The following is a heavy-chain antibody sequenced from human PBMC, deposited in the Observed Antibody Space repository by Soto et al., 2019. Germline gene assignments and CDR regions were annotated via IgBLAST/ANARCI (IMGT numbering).Heavy chain of an antibody. CDR1: GDSVSSNSAA. Sequence: SQTLSLPCAISGDSVSSNSAAWNWIRQSPSRGLEWLGRTYYRSQWYTDYAVSMKNRITINPDTSKNQFSLQLNSVTPEDTAVYYCARSTDSSFDYWGQGTLVTVSS. CDR2: TYYRSQWYT. D-gene: IGHD6-13*01. J-gene: IGHJ4*02. V-gene: IGHV6-1*01. CDR3: ARSTDSSFDY.